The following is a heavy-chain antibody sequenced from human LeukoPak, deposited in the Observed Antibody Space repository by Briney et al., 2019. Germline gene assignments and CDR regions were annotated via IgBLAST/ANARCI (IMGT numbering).Heavy chain of an antibody. CDR3: AKMPSRVPAAKVPYYFDY. V-gene: IGHV3-23*01. D-gene: IGHD2-2*01. J-gene: IGHJ4*02. Sequence: PGGSLRLSCAASGFTFSSYAMSWVRQAPGKGLEWVSAINCSGGSTYYADPVKGRFTIYRDNSKNTLYLQMNSLRAEDTAVYYCAKMPSRVPAAKVPYYFDYWGQGTLVTVSS. CDR2: INCSGGST. CDR1: GFTFSSYA.